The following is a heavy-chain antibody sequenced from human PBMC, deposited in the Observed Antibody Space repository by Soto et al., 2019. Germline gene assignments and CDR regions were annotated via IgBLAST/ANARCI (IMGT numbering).Heavy chain of an antibody. D-gene: IGHD6-19*01. J-gene: IGHJ6*02. V-gene: IGHV1-69*13. CDR3: ARFSSGPHYYYYYGMDV. CDR2: IIPIFGTA. Sequence: SVKVSCKASGGTFSSYAISWVRQAPGQGLEWMGGIIPIFGTANYAQKFQGRVTITADESTGTAYMELSSLRSEDTAVYYCARFSSGPHYYYYYGMDVWGQGTTVTVSS. CDR1: GGTFSSYA.